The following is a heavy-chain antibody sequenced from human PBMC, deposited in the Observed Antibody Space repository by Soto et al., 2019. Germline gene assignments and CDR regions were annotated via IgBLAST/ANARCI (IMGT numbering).Heavy chain of an antibody. V-gene: IGHV1-18*01. CDR1: GYTFTSYG. CDR3: ARVLPILAAAGTADY. Sequence: QVQLVQSGAEVKKPGASVKVSCKASGYTFTSYGISCVRQAPGQGLEWMGWISAYNGNTNYAQKLQGRVTMTTDTATSTAYMELRSLRSDDTAVYYCARVLPILAAAGTADYWGQGTLVTVSS. D-gene: IGHD6-13*01. J-gene: IGHJ4*02. CDR2: ISAYNGNT.